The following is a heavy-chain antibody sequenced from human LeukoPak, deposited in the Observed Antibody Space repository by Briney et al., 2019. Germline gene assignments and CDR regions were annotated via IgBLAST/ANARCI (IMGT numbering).Heavy chain of an antibody. CDR3: ATTKRGLLWFGELLMGIDY. V-gene: IGHV1-2*02. CDR1: GYTFTGYY. Sequence: ASVKVSCKASGYTFTGYYMHWVRQAPGQGLEWMGWINPNSGGTNYAQKFQGRVTMTRDTSISTAYMELSRLRSDDTAVYYCATTKRGLLWFGELLMGIDYWGQGTLVTVSS. CDR2: INPNSGGT. J-gene: IGHJ4*02. D-gene: IGHD3-10*01.